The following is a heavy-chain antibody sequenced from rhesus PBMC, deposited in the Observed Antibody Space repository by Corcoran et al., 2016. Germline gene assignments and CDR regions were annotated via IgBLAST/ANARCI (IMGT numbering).Heavy chain of an antibody. CDR2: IYGSSTST. Sequence: QVQLQESGPGVVKPSETLSLTCAVSGGSISDSYRWSWIRQPPGKGLEWIGYIYGSSTSTNYNPSLKIRVTISKDTSKNQFSLKLSSVTAADTAVYYCAREVGYYNIWTGYYDSAYGLDSWGQGVVVTVSS. CDR1: GGSISDSYR. D-gene: IGHD3-3*01. CDR3: AREVGYYNIWTGYYDSAYGLDS. J-gene: IGHJ6*01. V-gene: IGHV4S10*01.